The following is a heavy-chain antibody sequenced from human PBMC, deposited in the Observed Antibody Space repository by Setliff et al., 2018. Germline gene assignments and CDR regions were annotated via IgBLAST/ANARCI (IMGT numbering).Heavy chain of an antibody. Sequence: GGSLRLSCVTSGFTFSNYGMTWVRQAPGKGLEWVSSISGSSSNFIYYADSVKGRFTISRDNAKNTLYLQMNSLRVEDTAVYYCARSAVAVPGQFYFDNWGQGTQVTVSS. D-gene: IGHD6-19*01. CDR2: ISGSSSNFI. CDR1: GFTFSNYG. J-gene: IGHJ4*02. V-gene: IGHV3-21*01. CDR3: ARSAVAVPGQFYFDN.